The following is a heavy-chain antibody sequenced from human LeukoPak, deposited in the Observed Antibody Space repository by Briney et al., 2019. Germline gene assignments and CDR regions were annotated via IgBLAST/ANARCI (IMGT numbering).Heavy chain of an antibody. J-gene: IGHJ4*02. Sequence: ASVKVSCKASGYAFTGYNMHWVRQAPGQGLEWMGWINPNSGGTNYAQKFQGRVSMTRDTSISTAYMDLSDLRSDDTAVYYCARGRNIEMTTMSGGSDYWGQGTLVTVSS. CDR3: ARGRNIEMTTMSGGSDY. V-gene: IGHV1-2*02. D-gene: IGHD5-24*01. CDR2: INPNSGGT. CDR1: GYAFTGYN.